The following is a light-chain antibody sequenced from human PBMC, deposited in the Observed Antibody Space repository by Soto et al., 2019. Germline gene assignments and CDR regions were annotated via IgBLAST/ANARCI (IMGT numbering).Light chain of an antibody. CDR1: SSDVGGYNY. V-gene: IGLV2-14*01. CDR2: EVS. J-gene: IGLJ1*01. CDR3: CSYATTHTFFV. Sequence: QSVLTQPASVSGSPGQSITISCTGTSSDVGGYNYVSWYQQHPGKAPKLMIYEVSNRPSGVPDRFSGSKSGNTASLTISGLQAEDEADYYCCSYATTHTFFVFGTGTKVTVL.